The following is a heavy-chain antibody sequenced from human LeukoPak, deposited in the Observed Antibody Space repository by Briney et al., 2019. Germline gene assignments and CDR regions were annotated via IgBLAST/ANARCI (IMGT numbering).Heavy chain of an antibody. D-gene: IGHD3-10*01. J-gene: IGHJ6*03. CDR2: INPNNSDT. CDR1: GYTFTNYY. V-gene: IGHV1-2*02. Sequence: ASVKVSCKASGYTFTNYYIHWVRQAPGQGLEWMGWINPNNSDTNYAQKFHGRVTMTRGTPISTAYMELSRLKSDDTAVYYCARLVRGVDYYYYYMDVWGKGTTVTVSS. CDR3: ARLVRGVDYYYYYMDV.